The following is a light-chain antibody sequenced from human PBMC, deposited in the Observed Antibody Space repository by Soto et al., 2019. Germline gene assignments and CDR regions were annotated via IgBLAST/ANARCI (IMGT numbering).Light chain of an antibody. CDR1: QSVSRY. Sequence: EIVMTQSPATLSVSPGERATLSCRASQSVSRYLAWYQQKPGQAPRLLIYGASTRATDIPAGFSGGGSGTEFTLTISSLQSEDFALYYCQQYNNWPLTFGGGTKVDIK. CDR3: QQYNNWPLT. J-gene: IGKJ4*01. CDR2: GAS. V-gene: IGKV3-15*01.